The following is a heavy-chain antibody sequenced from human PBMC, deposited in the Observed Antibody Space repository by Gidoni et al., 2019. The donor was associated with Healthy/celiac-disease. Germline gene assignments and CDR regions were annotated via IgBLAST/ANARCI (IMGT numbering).Heavy chain of an antibody. Sequence: EVQLVESGGGLVKPGGSLRLSCAASGFTFSSYSMNWVRQAPGKGLEWVSSISSSSSYIYYADSVKGRFTISRDNAKNSLYLQMNSLRAEDTAVYYCARDLVPAAPNWFDPWGQGTLVTVSS. CDR3: ARDLVPAAPNWFDP. V-gene: IGHV3-21*01. CDR1: GFTFSSYS. J-gene: IGHJ5*02. D-gene: IGHD2-2*01. CDR2: ISSSSSYI.